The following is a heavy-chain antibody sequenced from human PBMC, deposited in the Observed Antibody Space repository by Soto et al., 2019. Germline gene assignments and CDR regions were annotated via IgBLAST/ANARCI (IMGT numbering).Heavy chain of an antibody. CDR2: ISSTSSAR. CDR3: ARDSDIYYGMDV. Sequence: PGGSLRLSCAASGFTFSVHSMNWVRRAPGKGLEWVSYISSTSSARYYADSVRGRFTISRDNAKYSLYLQMNSLTDEDTAVYYCARDSDIYYGMDVWGQGTTVTV. CDR1: GFTFSVHS. J-gene: IGHJ6*02. D-gene: IGHD3-9*01. V-gene: IGHV3-48*02.